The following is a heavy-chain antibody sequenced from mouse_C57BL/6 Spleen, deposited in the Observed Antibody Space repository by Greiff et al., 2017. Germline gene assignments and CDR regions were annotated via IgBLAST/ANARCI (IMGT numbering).Heavy chain of an antibody. CDR1: GYTFTSYW. D-gene: IGHD2-1*01. CDR3: ARHYGNYGYFDY. CDR2: INPSNGGT. Sequence: QVHVKQPGTELVKPGASVKLSCKASGYTFTSYWMHWVKQRPGQGLEWIGNINPSNGGTNYNEKFKSKATLTVDKSSSTAYMQLSSLTSEDSAVYYCARHYGNYGYFDYWGQGTTLTVSS. J-gene: IGHJ2*01. V-gene: IGHV1-53*01.